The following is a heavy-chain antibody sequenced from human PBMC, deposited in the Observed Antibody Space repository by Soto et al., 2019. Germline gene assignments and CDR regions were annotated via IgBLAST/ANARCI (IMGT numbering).Heavy chain of an antibody. CDR3: ARGMTTVTTFDY. D-gene: IGHD4-17*01. Sequence: SETLSLTCTVSGGSISSGGTGSYWTWICQLPGKGLEWIGYIYYTGNTYYNPSLKSRPTISIDRSKNQFSLKLSSVTAADTAVYYCARGMTTVTTFDYWGQGTLVTVSS. CDR2: IYYTGNT. V-gene: IGHV4-30-4*08. CDR1: GGSISSGGTGSY. J-gene: IGHJ4*02.